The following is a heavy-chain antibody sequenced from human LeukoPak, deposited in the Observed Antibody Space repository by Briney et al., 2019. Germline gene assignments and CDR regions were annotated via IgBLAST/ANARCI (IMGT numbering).Heavy chain of an antibody. J-gene: IGHJ4*02. CDR1: GGSISSYY. CDR3: AGHGEHDFWSGPSYFDY. Sequence: SETLSLTCTVSGGSISSYYWSWIRQPPGKGLEWIGYIYYSGSTNYNPSLKSRVTISVDTSKNQFSLKLSSVTAADTAVYYCAGHGEHDFWSGPSYFDYWGQGTLVTVSS. V-gene: IGHV4-59*01. D-gene: IGHD3-3*01. CDR2: IYYSGST.